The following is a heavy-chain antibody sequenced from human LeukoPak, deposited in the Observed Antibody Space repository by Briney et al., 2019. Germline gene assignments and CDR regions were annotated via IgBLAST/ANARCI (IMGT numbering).Heavy chain of an antibody. D-gene: IGHD6-19*01. CDR3: ARVSEYSSGWYFAYYYYGMDV. CDR1: GYTFTSYG. CDR2: ISAYNGNT. V-gene: IGHV1-18*01. J-gene: IGHJ6*02. Sequence: ASVKVSCKASGYTFTSYGISWVRQAPGQGLEWMGWISAYNGNTNYAQKLQGRVTMTTDTSTSTAYMELRSLRSDDTAVYYCARVSEYSSGWYFAYYYYGMDVWGQGTTVTVS.